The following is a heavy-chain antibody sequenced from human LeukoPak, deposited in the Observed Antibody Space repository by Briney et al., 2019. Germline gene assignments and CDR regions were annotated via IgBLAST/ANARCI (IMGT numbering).Heavy chain of an antibody. CDR2: IKQDGREK. CDR3: XXXXXXXDSSGYYPDY. Sequence: GGSLRLSCAASGFTFSSYWMSWVRQAPGKGLEWVANIKQDGREKYYVDSVKGRFTISRDNATNSLYVQMNSLRAEDTAVYYXXXXXXXXDSSGYYPDYWGQGTLVTVSS. CDR1: GFTFSSYW. V-gene: IGHV3-7*01. J-gene: IGHJ4*02. D-gene: IGHD3-22*01.